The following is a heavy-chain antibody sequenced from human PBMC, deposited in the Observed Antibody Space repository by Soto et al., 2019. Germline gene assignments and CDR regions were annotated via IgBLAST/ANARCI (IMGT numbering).Heavy chain of an antibody. CDR1: CGSISSGDYY. CDR3: ARDSTIRDFWSGYYTGGYYYGMDV. D-gene: IGHD3-3*01. V-gene: IGHV4-30-4*01. Sequence: SETLSLTCTVSCGSISSGDYYWSWIRQPPGKGLEWIGYIYYSGSTYYNPSLKSRVTISVDTSKNQFSLKLSSVTAADTAVYYCARDSTIRDFWSGYYTGGYYYGMDVWGQGTTVTVSS. J-gene: IGHJ6*02. CDR2: IYYSGST.